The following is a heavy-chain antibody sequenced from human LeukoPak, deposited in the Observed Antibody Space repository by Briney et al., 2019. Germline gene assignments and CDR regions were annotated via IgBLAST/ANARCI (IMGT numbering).Heavy chain of an antibody. J-gene: IGHJ4*02. CDR3: AAALGRYGDYSRGYYFDY. Sequence: PSETLSLTCTVSSGSISSYYWSWIRQPPGKGLEWIGHVYYNGSTNYNPSLKSRVTISVDTSKNQFSLKLTSVTAADTAVYYCAAALGRYGDYSRGYYFDYWGQGTLVTVSS. V-gene: IGHV4-59*08. D-gene: IGHD4-17*01. CDR2: VYYNGST. CDR1: SGSISSYY.